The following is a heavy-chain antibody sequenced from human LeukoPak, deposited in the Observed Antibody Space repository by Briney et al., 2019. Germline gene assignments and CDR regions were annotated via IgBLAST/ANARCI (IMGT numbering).Heavy chain of an antibody. CDR2: ISYEGGTQ. J-gene: IGHJ5*02. CDR3: AKEGTPQVSTWYDL. V-gene: IGHV3-30*18. CDR1: GVTLSPYG. D-gene: IGHD3-10*01. Sequence: AGMSLRLSCAASGVTLSPYGMHWVRQATGKGLEWVAVISYEGGTQHYADSVKGRFIISRDNPRNTLYLQMNILRTEDTAVYYCAKEGTPQVSTWYDLWGQGTQVIVSS.